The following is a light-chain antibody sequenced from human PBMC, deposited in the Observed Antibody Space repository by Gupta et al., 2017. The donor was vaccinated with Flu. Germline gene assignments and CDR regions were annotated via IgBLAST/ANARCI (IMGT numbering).Light chain of an antibody. CDR2: KAS. J-gene: IGKJ1*01. V-gene: IGKV1-5*03. CDR1: QSISNW. Sequence: DIQMTQSPSTLSASVGDRVIITCRASQSISNWLAWYQQKAGKAPKILIYKASTLESGVPSRFSGSGSGTEFTLTISSLQPDDFATYYCQQYKSYWTFGQGTKVEIK. CDR3: QQYKSYWT.